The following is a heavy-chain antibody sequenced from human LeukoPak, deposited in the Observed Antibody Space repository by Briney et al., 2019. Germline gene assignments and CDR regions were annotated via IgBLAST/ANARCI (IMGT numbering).Heavy chain of an antibody. V-gene: IGHV3-23*01. CDR3: AKDRSYYYDSSGYFDY. CDR2: IRGSGGST. J-gene: IGHJ4*02. CDR1: GFTFSSYA. Sequence: GGSLRLSCAASGFTFSSYAMSWVRQAPGKGLEWVSAIRGSGGSTYYADSVKGRFTISRDNSKNTLYLQMNSLRAEDTAVYYCAKDRSYYYDSSGYFDYWGQGTLVTVSS. D-gene: IGHD3-22*01.